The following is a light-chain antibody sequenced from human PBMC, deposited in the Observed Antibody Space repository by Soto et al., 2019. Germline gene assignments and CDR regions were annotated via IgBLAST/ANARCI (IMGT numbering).Light chain of an antibody. Sequence: EIVLTQSPGPLSLSPGERATLFCRASQSVSSDLAWYQQKPGQAPRLLIFGASGRATGIPERFSGSGSGTDFSLTISRLEPEDSAVYYCQQYGSSLLTFGGGTKVDIK. J-gene: IGKJ4*01. CDR3: QQYGSSLLT. V-gene: IGKV3-20*01. CDR2: GAS. CDR1: QSVSSD.